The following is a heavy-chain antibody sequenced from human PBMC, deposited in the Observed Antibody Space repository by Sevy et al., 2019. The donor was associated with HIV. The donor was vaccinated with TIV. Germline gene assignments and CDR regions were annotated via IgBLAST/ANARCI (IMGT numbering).Heavy chain of an antibody. D-gene: IGHD2-21*02. Sequence: GGSLRLSCAASGFPFNDYAMHWVRQAPGKGLEWVSGISWNRGSIGYADSVKGRFTISRDNAKQSVYLEMNSLRPEDTATYYCAKDLHRGVDGINCYSYYFYFYGLDVWGQGTTVTVSS. CDR1: GFPFNDYA. CDR3: AKDLHRGVDGINCYSYYFYFYGLDV. V-gene: IGHV3-9*01. CDR2: ISWNRGSI. J-gene: IGHJ6*02.